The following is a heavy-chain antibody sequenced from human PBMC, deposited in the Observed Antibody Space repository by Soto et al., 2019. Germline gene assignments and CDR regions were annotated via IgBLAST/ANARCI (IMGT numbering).Heavy chain of an antibody. J-gene: IGHJ4*02. Sequence: EVQLVESGGGLVKPGGSLRLSFEASGFTVGSNYMSWVGKAPGKGLGWVSVVYIGGNTYYAESVEDRFTISRDNFQNMLYLQMNSLRAEDTAVYYCAGSVGGGFDYWGQGTLVTVSS. CDR2: VYIGGNT. D-gene: IGHD3-16*01. CDR1: GFTVGSNY. CDR3: AGSVGGGFDY. V-gene: IGHV3-66*01.